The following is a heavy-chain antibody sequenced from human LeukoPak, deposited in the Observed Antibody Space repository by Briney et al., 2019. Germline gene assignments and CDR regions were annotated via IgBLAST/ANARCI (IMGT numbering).Heavy chain of an antibody. D-gene: IGHD2-15*01. CDR3: ASFVVVAAHFDY. CDR1: GGSFSGYY. CDR2: INHSGST. V-gene: IGHV4-34*01. J-gene: IGHJ4*02. Sequence: SETLSLTCAVYGGSFSGYYWSWIRQPPGKGLEWIGEINHSGSTNYNPSLKSRVTISLDTSKNQFSLKLSSVTAADTAVYYCASFVVVAAHFDYWGQGTLVTVSS.